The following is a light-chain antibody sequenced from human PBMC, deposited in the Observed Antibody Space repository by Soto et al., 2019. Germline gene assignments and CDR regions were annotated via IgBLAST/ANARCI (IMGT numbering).Light chain of an antibody. CDR2: EVN. CDR1: SSDVGGYNY. Sequence: QSALTQPPSASGSPGQSVTISCTGTSSDVGGYNYVSWYQQHPGKAPKLMIYEVNKRPSGVPDRFSGSKSGNTASLTVSGLQAEDEADDYCSSYAGRNSFGVFGGGTKLTVL. V-gene: IGLV2-8*01. J-gene: IGLJ2*01. CDR3: SSYAGRNSFGV.